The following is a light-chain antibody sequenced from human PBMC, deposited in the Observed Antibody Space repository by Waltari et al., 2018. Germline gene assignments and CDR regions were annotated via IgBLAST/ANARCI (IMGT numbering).Light chain of an antibody. V-gene: IGKV3-11*01. CDR2: DAS. CDR3: QQRSN. CDR1: QSVSSY. J-gene: IGKJ4*01. Sequence: EIVLTQSPATLSLSPGESATLSCRASQSVSSYLAWYQQKPGQAPRLLIYDASNRATGIPARFSGSGSGTDFTLTISSLEPEDFAVYYCQQRSNLGGGTKVEIK.